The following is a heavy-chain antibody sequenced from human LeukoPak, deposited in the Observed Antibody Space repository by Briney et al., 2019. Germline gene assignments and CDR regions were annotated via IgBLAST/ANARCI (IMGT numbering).Heavy chain of an antibody. D-gene: IGHD3-3*01. CDR1: GGSISSSNW. Sequence: PSGTLSLTCAVSGGSISSSNWWSWVRQPPGKGLEWIGEIYYSGSTNYNPSLKSRVTISVDTSKNQFSLKLSSVTAADTAVYYCARRRGVTIFGVVTELAYFDYWGQGTLVTVSS. V-gene: IGHV4-4*02. CDR2: IYYSGST. CDR3: ARRRGVTIFGVVTELAYFDY. J-gene: IGHJ4*02.